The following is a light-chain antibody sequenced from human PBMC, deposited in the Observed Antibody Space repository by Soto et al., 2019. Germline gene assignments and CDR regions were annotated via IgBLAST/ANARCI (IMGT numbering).Light chain of an antibody. CDR1: RSNIGSNL. J-gene: IGLJ1*01. V-gene: IGLV1-47*02. CDR3: AAWDESLNGYV. CDR2: SND. Sequence: QSVVTQPPSVSGTPGQRVTIFCSGRRSNIGSNLVYWYQQLPGTAPKLLIFSNDQRPSGVPDRFSGSRSGTSASLAISGLRSEDEGDYYCAAWDESLNGYVFGTGTKLTVL.